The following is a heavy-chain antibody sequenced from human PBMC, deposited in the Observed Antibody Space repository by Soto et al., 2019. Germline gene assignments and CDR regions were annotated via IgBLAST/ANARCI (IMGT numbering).Heavy chain of an antibody. CDR3: ARHRTGLDY. D-gene: IGHD3-9*01. Sequence: QVQLQESGPGLVKPSETLSLTCTVSGGSISSNYWSWIRQPPGKGLEYIGYIDYSGSTHYKASLKSRVTISVDTSKNQFSLKLSSVTAADTAIYYCARHRTGLDYWGQGTLVTVSS. CDR2: IDYSGST. CDR1: GGSISSNY. V-gene: IGHV4-59*08. J-gene: IGHJ4*02.